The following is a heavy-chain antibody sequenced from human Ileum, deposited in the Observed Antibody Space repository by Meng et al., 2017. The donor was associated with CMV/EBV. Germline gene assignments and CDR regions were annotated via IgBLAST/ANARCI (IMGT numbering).Heavy chain of an antibody. J-gene: IGHJ4*02. CDR3: ARELSVGDPYYHDRSGFRFDS. D-gene: IGHD3-22*01. V-gene: IGHV1-2*02. Sequence: ASVKVSCKASGYNFTGYFMHWLRQAPGQGLEWMGWINGHTGATNYAQKFQDRVTMTRDTSISTAYVQFNRLRSDDTAVFFCARELSVGDPYYHDRSGFRFDSWGQGTLVTVSS. CDR2: INGHTGAT. CDR1: GYNFTGYF.